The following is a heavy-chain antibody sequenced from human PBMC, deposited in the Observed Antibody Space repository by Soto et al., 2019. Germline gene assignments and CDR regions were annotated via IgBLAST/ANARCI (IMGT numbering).Heavy chain of an antibody. CDR1: GFTFSSYW. CDR2: IKQDGSEK. CDR3: ARGGGSYYYFDY. V-gene: IGHV3-7*01. J-gene: IGHJ4*02. Sequence: GGSLRLSCAASGFTFSSYWMSWVRQAPGKGLEWVANIKQDGSEKYYVDSVKGRFTITRDNTKNSLYLQMNSLRAEDTAVYYCARGGGSYYYFDYWGQGTLVTVSS. D-gene: IGHD1-26*01.